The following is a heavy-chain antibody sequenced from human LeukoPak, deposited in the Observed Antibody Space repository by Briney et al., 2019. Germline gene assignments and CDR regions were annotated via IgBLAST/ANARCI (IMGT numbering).Heavy chain of an antibody. V-gene: IGHV5-51*01. CDR3: ARTNHYDSSGYYSGLGAFDI. CDR1: GYSFTSYW. CDR2: IYPGDSDT. J-gene: IGHJ3*02. Sequence: GESLKISCKGSGYSFTSYWIGWVRQMTGKGLEWMGVIYPGDSDTRYSPSFQGQVTISADKSISTAYLQWSSLKASDTAMYYCARTNHYDSSGYYSGLGAFDIWGQGTMVTVSS. D-gene: IGHD3-22*01.